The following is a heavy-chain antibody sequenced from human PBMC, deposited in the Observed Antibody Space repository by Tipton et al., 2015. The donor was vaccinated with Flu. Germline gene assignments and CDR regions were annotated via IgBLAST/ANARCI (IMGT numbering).Heavy chain of an antibody. D-gene: IGHD3-3*01. J-gene: IGHJ6*02. CDR3: ARDEVTIFGAYGMDV. CDR1: GGSISRGSYY. Sequence: TLSLTCTVSGGSISRGSYYWSCIRQPAGKGLEWIGRVYTNGSTNYNPSLKSRVTISVETSKNQFSLKLRSVTAADTAVYYCARDEVTIFGAYGMDVWGQGP. V-gene: IGHV4-61*02. CDR2: VYTNGST.